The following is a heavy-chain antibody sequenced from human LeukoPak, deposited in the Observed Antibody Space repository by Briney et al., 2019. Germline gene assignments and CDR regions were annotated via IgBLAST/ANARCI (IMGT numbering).Heavy chain of an antibody. V-gene: IGHV1-18*01. J-gene: IGHJ3*02. CDR2: ISAYNGNT. Sequence: GASVKVSCKASGYTFTSYGISWARQAPGQGLEWMGWISAYNGNTNYAQKLQGRVTMTTDTSTSTAYMELRSLRSDDTAVYYCARAFLGYCSSTSCYEDAFDIWGQGTMVTVSS. D-gene: IGHD2-2*01. CDR3: ARAFLGYCSSTSCYEDAFDI. CDR1: GYTFTSYG.